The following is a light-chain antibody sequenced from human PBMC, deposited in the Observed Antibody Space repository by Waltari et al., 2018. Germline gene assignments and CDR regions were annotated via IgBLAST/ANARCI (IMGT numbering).Light chain of an antibody. V-gene: IGLV2-14*03. J-gene: IGLJ3*02. CDR3: SSYTSRATRV. CDR1: SSDIGGYDS. CDR2: GVN. Sequence: QSALTQPASVSGSPRQSITISCTGTSSDIGGYDSVAWYQQHPGKAPKLIIHGVNERPSGVSIRFSGSKSGNTASLTISGLQAEDEAVFYCSSYTSRATRVFGGGTKVTVL.